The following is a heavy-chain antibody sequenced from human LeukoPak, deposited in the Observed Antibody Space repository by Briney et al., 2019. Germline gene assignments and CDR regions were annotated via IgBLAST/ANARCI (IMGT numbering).Heavy chain of an antibody. CDR1: GFTFSSYE. CDR3: ASEPESYSSSSFDY. CDR2: ISSSGGTI. D-gene: IGHD6-6*01. J-gene: IGHJ4*02. Sequence: GGSLRLSCAASGFTFSSYEMNWVRQAPGKGLEWVSYISSSGGTIYYADSVKGRFTISRDNAKNSLYLQMNSLRAEDTAVYYCASEPESYSSSSFDYWGQGTLVTVSS. V-gene: IGHV3-48*03.